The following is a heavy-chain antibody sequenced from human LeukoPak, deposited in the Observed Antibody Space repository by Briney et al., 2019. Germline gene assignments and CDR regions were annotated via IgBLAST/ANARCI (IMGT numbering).Heavy chain of an antibody. J-gene: IGHJ4*02. D-gene: IGHD2-2*01. CDR1: GYTYTSYG. CDR3: ARALYHTFDY. V-gene: IGHV1-18*01. CDR2: ISADNGNT. Sequence: ASVKVSCKASGYTYTSYGISWVRQAPGQGLEWMGWISADNGNTNYVQKFQGRVTMTTDTSTSTAYMELRSLRSDDTAVYYCARALYHTFDYWGQGTLVTVSS.